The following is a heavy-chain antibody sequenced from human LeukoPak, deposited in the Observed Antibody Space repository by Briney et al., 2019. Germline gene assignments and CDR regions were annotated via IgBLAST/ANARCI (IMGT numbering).Heavy chain of an antibody. CDR1: GYSISSGYY. CDR2: MYHSGST. V-gene: IGHV4-38-2*01. J-gene: IGHJ5*01. Sequence: SETLSLTCGVSGYSISSGYYWGWIRQPPGKGLEWIGNMYHSGSTDYNPSLKSRVTISIDTSKNQFSLNLRSVTAADTAVYYCARHKSYCPTSTCYYIGSWGQGTMVTFSS. CDR3: ARHKSYCPTSTCYYIGS. D-gene: IGHD2-2*01.